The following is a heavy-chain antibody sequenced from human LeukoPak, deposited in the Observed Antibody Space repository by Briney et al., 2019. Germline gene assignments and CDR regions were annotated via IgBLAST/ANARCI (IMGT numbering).Heavy chain of an antibody. CDR3: ARNPKYYDFWSGYRYYYYYGMDV. Sequence: GGSLRLSCAASGFTLSSYGMHWVRQAPGKGLEWVAVIWYDGSNKYYADSVKGRFTISRDNSKNTLYLQMNSLRAEDTAVYYCARNPKYYDFWSGYRYYYYYGMDVWGQGTTVTVSS. D-gene: IGHD3-3*01. J-gene: IGHJ6*02. V-gene: IGHV3-33*01. CDR2: IWYDGSNK. CDR1: GFTLSSYG.